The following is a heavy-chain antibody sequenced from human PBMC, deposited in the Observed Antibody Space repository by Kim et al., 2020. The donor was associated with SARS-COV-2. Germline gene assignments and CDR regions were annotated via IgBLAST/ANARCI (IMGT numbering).Heavy chain of an antibody. V-gene: IGHV4-30-4*01. CDR2: IYYSGST. Sequence: SETLSLTCTVSGGSISSGDYYWSWIRQPPGKCLEWIGYIYYSGSTYYNPSLKSRVTISVDTSKNQFSLKLSSVTAADTAVYYCARGFLWFGEKKGATDYWGQGTLVTVSS. J-gene: IGHJ4*02. CDR3: ARGFLWFGEKKGATDY. CDR1: GGSISSGDYY. D-gene: IGHD3-10*01.